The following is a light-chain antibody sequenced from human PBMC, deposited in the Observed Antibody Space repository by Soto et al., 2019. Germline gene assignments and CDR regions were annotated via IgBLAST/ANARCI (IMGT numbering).Light chain of an antibody. J-gene: IGKJ5*01. CDR3: QQTYSTPIT. V-gene: IGKV1-39*01. CDR2: AAS. CDR1: HIISDY. Sequence: DIQMTQSPSSLSASVGDRVTITCRASHIISDYLNWFQQKPGIAPKLLLYAASTLQSGVPSRFSGSGSGTDFTLTISSLQPEDSGTYYCQQTYSTPITFGQGTRLEIK.